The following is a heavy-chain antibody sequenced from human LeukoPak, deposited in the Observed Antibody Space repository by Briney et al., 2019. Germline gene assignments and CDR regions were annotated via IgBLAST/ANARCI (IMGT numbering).Heavy chain of an antibody. J-gene: IGHJ4*02. CDR1: GFTFSSYA. Sequence: GGSLRLSCAASGFTFSSYAMTWVRQAPGKGLEWVSTISGSGGNTCYADSVKGRFTISRDNSKNTLYLQMNSLRAEDTAVYYCAKSRGYYYDSSGYPNYFHYWGQGTLVTVSS. CDR3: AKSRGYYYDSSGYPNYFHY. D-gene: IGHD3-22*01. V-gene: IGHV3-23*01. CDR2: ISGSGGNT.